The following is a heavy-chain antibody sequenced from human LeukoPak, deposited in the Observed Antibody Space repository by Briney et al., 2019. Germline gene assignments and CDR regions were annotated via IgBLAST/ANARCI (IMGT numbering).Heavy chain of an antibody. CDR2: ISYDGSNK. CDR3: AKDRIGGSYGRRTYNWFDP. V-gene: IGHV3-30*18. J-gene: IGHJ5*02. D-gene: IGHD3-16*01. Sequence: QPGGSLRLSCAASGFTFSSYGMHWVRQAPGKGLELVAVISYDGSNKYYADSVKGRFTISRDNSKNTLYLQMNSLRAEDTAVYYCAKDRIGGSYGRRTYNWFDPWGQGTLVTVSS. CDR1: GFTFSSYG.